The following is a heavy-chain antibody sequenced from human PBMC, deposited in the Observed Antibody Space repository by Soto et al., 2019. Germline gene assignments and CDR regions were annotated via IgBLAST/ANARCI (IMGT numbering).Heavy chain of an antibody. CDR2: IWYDGSNK. J-gene: IGHJ4*02. CDR3: ARDEAAAGIDY. Sequence: QVQLEESGGGVVQPGRSLRLSCAASGFTFSSYGMHWVRQAPGKGLEWVAVIWYDGSNKYYADSVKGRFTISRDNSKNTLYLQMNSLRAEDTAVYYCARDEAAAGIDYWGQGTLVTVSS. D-gene: IGHD6-13*01. V-gene: IGHV3-33*01. CDR1: GFTFSSYG.